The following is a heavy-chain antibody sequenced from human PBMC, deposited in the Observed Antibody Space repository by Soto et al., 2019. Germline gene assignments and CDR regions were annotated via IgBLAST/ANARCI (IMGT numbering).Heavy chain of an antibody. CDR2: ITNGNT. CDR3: ARQRDGREGDY. V-gene: IGHV3-23*01. J-gene: IGHJ4*02. CDR1: GFTLGTYG. Sequence: GGSLRLSCAASGFTLGTYGMGWVRQAPGKGLEWVSTITNGNTYYAASVKGRFTISRDNSKNTLYLQMSSLRAEDTAVYYCARQRDGREGDYWGQGTLVTVSS. D-gene: IGHD1-26*01.